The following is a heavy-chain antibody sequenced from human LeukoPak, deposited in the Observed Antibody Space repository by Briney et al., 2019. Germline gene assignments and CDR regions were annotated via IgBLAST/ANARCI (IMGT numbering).Heavy chain of an antibody. D-gene: IGHD4-17*01. CDR3: ARGPTVTHFDY. CDR2: INHSGST. CDR1: GGSFXXYY. J-gene: IGHJ4*02. V-gene: IGHV4-34*01. Sequence: TLSLTCAVYGGSFXXYYWSWIRQPPGKGLEWIGEINHSGSTNYNPSLKSRVTISVDTSKNQFSLKLSSVTAADTAVYYCARGPTVTHFDYWGQGTLVTVSS.